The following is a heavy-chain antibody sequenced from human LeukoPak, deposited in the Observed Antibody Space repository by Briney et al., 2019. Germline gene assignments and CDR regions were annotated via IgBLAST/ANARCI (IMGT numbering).Heavy chain of an antibody. J-gene: IGHJ6*03. CDR2: ISGSGGST. CDR3: AKDGVAGTLYYYYMDV. CDR1: GFTFSSYA. Sequence: GGSLRLSCAASGFTFSSYAISWVRQAPGKGLEWVSVISGSGGSTYYADSVKGRFTISRDNSKNTLYLQMNSLRAEDTAVYYCAKDGVAGTLYYYYMDVWGKGTTVTVSS. V-gene: IGHV3-23*01. D-gene: IGHD6-19*01.